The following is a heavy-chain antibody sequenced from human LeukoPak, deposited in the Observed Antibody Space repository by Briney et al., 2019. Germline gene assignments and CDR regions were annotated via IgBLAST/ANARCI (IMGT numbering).Heavy chain of an antibody. CDR1: GFTFNNYA. D-gene: IGHD1-1*01. Sequence: GGSLRLSCAASGFTFNNYAMSWVRQAPGKGPEWVSAISGSGGSTFYADSVKGRFTISRDSSKNTLFLQVNSLRAEDTAVYYCAKETQLTVSALFDYWGQGTLVTVSS. CDR3: AKETQLTVSALFDY. V-gene: IGHV3-23*01. J-gene: IGHJ4*02. CDR2: ISGSGGST.